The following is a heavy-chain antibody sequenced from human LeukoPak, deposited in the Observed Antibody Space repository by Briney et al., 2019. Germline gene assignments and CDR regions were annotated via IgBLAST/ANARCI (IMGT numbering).Heavy chain of an antibody. Sequence: ASVTVSCKASGYTFTDYYMHWVRQAPGQGLEWMGWINPNSGGTNYAQKFQGRVTMTRDTSISTAYMELSRLRSDDTAVYYCARGAPDRITMVRGVIYYYGMDVWGQGTTVTVSS. CDR3: ARGAPDRITMVRGVIYYYGMDV. CDR2: INPNSGGT. V-gene: IGHV1-2*02. D-gene: IGHD3-10*01. J-gene: IGHJ6*02. CDR1: GYTFTDYY.